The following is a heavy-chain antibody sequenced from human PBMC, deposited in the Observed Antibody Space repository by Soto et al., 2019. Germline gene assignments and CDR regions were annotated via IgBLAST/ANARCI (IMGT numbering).Heavy chain of an antibody. V-gene: IGHV3-7*01. CDR1: GFTFSSYW. CDR3: ARDDIVVVPAASTH. J-gene: IGHJ4*02. D-gene: IGHD2-2*01. CDR2: IKQDGSEK. Sequence: GGSLRLSCAASGFTFSSYWMSWVRQAPGKGLEWVANIKQDGSEKYYVDSVKGRFTISRDNAKNSLYLQMNSLRAEDTAVYYCARDDIVVVPAASTHWGQGTLVTVSS.